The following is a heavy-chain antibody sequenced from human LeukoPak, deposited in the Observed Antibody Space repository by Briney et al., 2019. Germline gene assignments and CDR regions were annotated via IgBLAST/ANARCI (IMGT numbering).Heavy chain of an antibody. J-gene: IGHJ4*02. V-gene: IGHV1-8*01. CDR2: MNPNSGNT. CDR3: TTYYDSSGYYYASDY. D-gene: IGHD3-22*01. CDR1: GYTFTSYD. Sequence: ASVKASCKASGYTFTSYDINWVRQATGQGLEWMGWMNPNSGNTGYAQKFQGRVTMTRNTSISTAYMELSSLRSEDTAVYYCTTYYDSSGYYYASDYWGQGTLVTVSS.